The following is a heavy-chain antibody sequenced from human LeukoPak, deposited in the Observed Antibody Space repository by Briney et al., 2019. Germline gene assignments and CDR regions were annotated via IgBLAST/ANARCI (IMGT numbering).Heavy chain of an antibody. CDR2: ISGSGGST. CDR3: AKLTIFGVVTLSHPIDY. Sequence: GGSLRLSCAASGFTFSSYAMSWVRQAPGKGLEWVSAISGSGGSTYYADSVKGRFTISRDNSKNTLYLQMNSLRAEDTAVYYCAKLTIFGVVTLSHPIDYWGQGTLVTVSS. CDR1: GFTFSSYA. D-gene: IGHD3-3*01. V-gene: IGHV3-23*01. J-gene: IGHJ4*02.